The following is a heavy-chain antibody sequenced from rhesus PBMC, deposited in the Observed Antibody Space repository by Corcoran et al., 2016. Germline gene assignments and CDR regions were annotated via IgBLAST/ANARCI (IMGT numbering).Heavy chain of an antibody. CDR1: GFTFSSDG. V-gene: IGHV3S5*01. Sequence: EVQLVETGGGLVQPGGTLKLSCAASGFTFSSDGMSCVSQAPGKGREWVSAINCGGGRTYYADSVKGRFTISRDNSKNTLSLQMNSLRAEDTAVYYCAKGWSLDYWGQGVLVTVSS. CDR2: INCGGGRT. D-gene: IGHD6-13*01. J-gene: IGHJ4*01. CDR3: AKGWSLDY.